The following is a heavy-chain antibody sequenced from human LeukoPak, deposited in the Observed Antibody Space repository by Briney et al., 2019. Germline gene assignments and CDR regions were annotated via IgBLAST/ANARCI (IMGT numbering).Heavy chain of an antibody. CDR3: ARWDKNDLYYFDY. Sequence: PSETLSLTCTVSGGSISSSSYYWGWIRQPPGKGLEWIGSIYYSGSTYYNPSLKSRVTISVDTSKNQFSLKLSSVTAADTAVYYCARWDKNDLYYFDYWGQGTLVTVSS. V-gene: IGHV4-39*07. CDR1: GGSISSSSYY. CDR2: IYYSGST. D-gene: IGHD3-3*01. J-gene: IGHJ4*02.